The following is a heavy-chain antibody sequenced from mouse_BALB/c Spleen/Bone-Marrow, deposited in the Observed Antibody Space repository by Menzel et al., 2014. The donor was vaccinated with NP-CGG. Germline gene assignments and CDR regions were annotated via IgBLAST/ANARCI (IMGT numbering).Heavy chain of an antibody. J-gene: IGHJ3*01. CDR3: ARGYDYSSWFAY. CDR2: INVNGDTT. D-gene: IGHD2-4*01. V-gene: IGHV5-6-3*01. CDR1: GFTFSNYG. Sequence: EVKVVESEGGLVQPGGSLKLSCAASGFTFSNYGMSWVRQTPDKRLEMIATINVNGDTTYHPDSVKGRFTISRDNVKNTLYLQMSSLKSEDTAMYYCARGYDYSSWFAYWGQGTLVTVSA.